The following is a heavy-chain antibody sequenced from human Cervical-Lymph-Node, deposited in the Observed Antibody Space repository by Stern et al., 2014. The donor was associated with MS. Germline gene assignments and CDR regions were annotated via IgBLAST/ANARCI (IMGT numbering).Heavy chain of an antibody. CDR1: GFTFSSYG. J-gene: IGHJ4*02. V-gene: IGHV3-30*03. Sequence: VQLVESGGAVVQPGRSLRLSCEASGFTFSSYGMHWVRQAPGKGLEWETVISYDGNHKYYSASVKVRFTISRDNSKNTLHLQMNSVTPDDTAIYYCARDYEDTSMLFDHWGQGTLVTVSS. D-gene: IGHD2-8*01. CDR3: ARDYEDTSMLFDH. CDR2: ISYDGNHK.